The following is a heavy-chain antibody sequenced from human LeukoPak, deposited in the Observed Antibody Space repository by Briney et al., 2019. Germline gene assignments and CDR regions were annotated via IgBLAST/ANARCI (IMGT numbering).Heavy chain of an antibody. CDR1: GGSIRSGSHY. CDR3: AKRDDSGGYLVDL. Sequence: PSETLSLTCTVSGGSIRSGSHYWAWIRQPPGKGLEWIGSIYYSGSTYYNPSLENRVTISIDTSKNHFSLKLSSLSAADTSVYYCAKRDDSGGYLVDLWGQGTLVTVS. CDR2: IYYSGST. J-gene: IGHJ4*02. V-gene: IGHV4-39*02. D-gene: IGHD3-22*01.